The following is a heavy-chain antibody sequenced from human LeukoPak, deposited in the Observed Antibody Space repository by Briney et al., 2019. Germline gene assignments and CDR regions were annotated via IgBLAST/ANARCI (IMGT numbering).Heavy chain of an antibody. D-gene: IGHD2-21*02. CDR2: MNPNSGNT. CDR1: GYTFTSYD. CDR3: ARTTAGDYYYYYMDV. Sequence: ASVKVSCKASGYTFTSYDINWVRQATGQGLEWMGWMNPNSGNTGYAQKFQGRVTITRNTSISTAYMELSSLRSEDTAVYYCARTTAGDYYYYYMDVWGKGTTVTVSS. J-gene: IGHJ6*03. V-gene: IGHV1-8*03.